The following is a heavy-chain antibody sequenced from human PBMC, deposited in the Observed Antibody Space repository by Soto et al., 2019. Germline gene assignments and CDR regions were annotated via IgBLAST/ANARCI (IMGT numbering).Heavy chain of an antibody. Sequence: GGSLRLSCAASGFTFSSYAMHWVRQAPGKGLEWVAVISYDGSNKYYADSVKGRFTISRDNSKNTLYLQMNSLRAEDTAVYYCARAGLVLRFLEWLMDVWGQGTTVTVSS. V-gene: IGHV3-30-3*01. CDR2: ISYDGSNK. J-gene: IGHJ6*02. D-gene: IGHD3-3*01. CDR3: ARAGLVLRFLEWLMDV. CDR1: GFTFSSYA.